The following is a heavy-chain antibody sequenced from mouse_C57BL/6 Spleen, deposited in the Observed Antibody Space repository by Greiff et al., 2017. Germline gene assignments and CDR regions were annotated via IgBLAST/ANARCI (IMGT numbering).Heavy chain of an antibody. Sequence: EVKVVESGGGLVKPGGSLKLSCAASGFTFSDYGMHWVRQAPEKGLEWVAYISSGSSTIYYADTVKGRFTISRDNAKNTLFLQMTSLRSEDTAMYYCARRVLRSPFAMDYWGQGTSVTVSS. D-gene: IGHD1-1*01. CDR1: GFTFSDYG. CDR2: ISSGSSTI. V-gene: IGHV5-17*01. J-gene: IGHJ4*01. CDR3: ARRVLRSPFAMDY.